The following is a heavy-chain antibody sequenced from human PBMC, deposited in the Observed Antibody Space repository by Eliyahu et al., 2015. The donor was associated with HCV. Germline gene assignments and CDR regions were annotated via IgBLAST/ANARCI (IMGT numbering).Heavy chain of an antibody. CDR3: AXGGGGIAVAGTGGWFDP. J-gene: IGHJ5*02. Sequence: QVQLQESGPGLVKPSETLSLTCTAWXLHXYXXLELAPAAPPGKALXGIGYXHTSGTTNDNPSLKXRVTISVDTSKNQFSLNLTSVTAADXAVYYCAXGGGGIAVAGTGGWFDPWGQGTLVTVSS. D-gene: IGHD6-19*01. CDR1: XLHXYXX. CDR2: XHTSGTT. V-gene: IGHV4-59*01.